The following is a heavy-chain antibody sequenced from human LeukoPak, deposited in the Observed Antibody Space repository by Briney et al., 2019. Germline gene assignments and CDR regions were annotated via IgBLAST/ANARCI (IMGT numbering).Heavy chain of an antibody. CDR1: GGSISSGDYY. CDR3: ARQNHYYYDSSGYYP. D-gene: IGHD3-22*01. J-gene: IGHJ5*02. CDR2: IYYSGST. Sequence: SETLSLTCTVSGGSISSGDYYWSWIRQPPGKGLEWIGYIYYSGSTYYNPSLKSRVTISVDTSKNQFSLKLSSVTAADTAVYYCARQNHYYYDSSGYYPWGQGTLVTVSS. V-gene: IGHV4-30-4*08.